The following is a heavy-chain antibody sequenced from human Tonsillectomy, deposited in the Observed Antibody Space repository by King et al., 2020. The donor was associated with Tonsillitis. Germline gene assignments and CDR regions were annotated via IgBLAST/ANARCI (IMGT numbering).Heavy chain of an antibody. Sequence: QLVQSGGGVVQPGRSLRLSCAASGFTFSTYDMHWVRQAPGKGLEWVAVISYDGSKKLYADSVKGRFTISRDNSKNTLYLQMNSLRAEDTAVYYCAKGGELNYYYGMDVWGQGTTVTVSS. V-gene: IGHV3-30*18. CDR3: AKGGELNYYYGMDV. D-gene: IGHD3-10*01. CDR1: GFTFSTYD. CDR2: ISYDGSKK. J-gene: IGHJ6*02.